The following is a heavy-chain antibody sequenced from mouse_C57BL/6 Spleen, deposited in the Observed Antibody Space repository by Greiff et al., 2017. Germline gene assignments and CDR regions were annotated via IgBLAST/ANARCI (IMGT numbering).Heavy chain of an antibody. V-gene: IGHV1-81*01. CDR3: ARGDYGSFYAMDY. Sequence: QVQLQQSGAELARPGASVKLSCKASGYTFTSYGISWVKQRTGQGLEWIGEIYPRSGNTYYNEKFKGKATLTADKSSSTAYMELRSLTYEDSAVYFCARGDYGSFYAMDYWGQGTSVTVSS. J-gene: IGHJ4*01. D-gene: IGHD1-1*01. CDR1: GYTFTSYG. CDR2: IYPRSGNT.